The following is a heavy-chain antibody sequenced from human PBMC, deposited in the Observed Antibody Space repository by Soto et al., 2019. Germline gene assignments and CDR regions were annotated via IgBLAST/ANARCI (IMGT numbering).Heavy chain of an antibody. D-gene: IGHD1-26*01. CDR3: AKDREVGATTDYFDY. CDR1: GFNFRNEA. J-gene: IGHJ4*02. CDR2: ISGSGGST. Sequence: PGGSLRLSCKASGFNFRNEAMGWVRQAPGKGLEWVSAISGSGGSTYYADSVKGRFTISRDNSKSTLYLQMNSLRAEDTAVYYCAKDREVGATTDYFDYWGQGTLVTVSS. V-gene: IGHV3-23*01.